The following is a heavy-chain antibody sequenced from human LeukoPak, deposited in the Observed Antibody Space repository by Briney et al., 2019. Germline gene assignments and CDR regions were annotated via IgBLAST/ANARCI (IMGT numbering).Heavy chain of an antibody. CDR2: INPSGGST. V-gene: IGHV1-46*01. CDR1: GYTFTRHY. J-gene: IGHJ5*02. Sequence: ASVKVSCKASGYTFTRHYIQWVRQAPGQGLEWMGIINPSGGSTSYAQKFQGRVTLTRDTSTSTVYMELSSLRSADTAVYYCARERGVAVAGEGVDPWGQGTLVTVSS. D-gene: IGHD6-19*01. CDR3: ARERGVAVAGEGVDP.